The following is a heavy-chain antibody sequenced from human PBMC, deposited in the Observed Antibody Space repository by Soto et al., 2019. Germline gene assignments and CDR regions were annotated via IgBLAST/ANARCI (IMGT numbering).Heavy chain of an antibody. Sequence: QVQLVQSGADVKKPGSSVKVSCQASGVTFSSETLGWVRQAPGQGLEWVGGIIPLFGTASYAQKFQGRVTIPADESTSTGYMELSSLRSDDTAVYFCATELGENPASPFDAWGQGTLVTVSS. D-gene: IGHD3-10*01. J-gene: IGHJ4*02. CDR1: GVTFSSET. CDR3: ATELGENPASPFDA. CDR2: IIPLFGTA. V-gene: IGHV1-69*01.